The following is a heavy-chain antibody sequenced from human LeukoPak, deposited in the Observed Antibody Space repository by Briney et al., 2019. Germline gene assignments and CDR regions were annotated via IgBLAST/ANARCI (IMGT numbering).Heavy chain of an antibody. D-gene: IGHD3-10*01. CDR3: ARDTRKIYNYYGSGSSRYYFDY. CDR2: IIPIFGTA. CDR1: GGTFSSYA. Sequence: SMKVSCKASGGTFSSYAISWVRQAPGQGLERMGGIIPIFGTANYAQKFQGRVTITTDESTSTAYMELSSLRSEDTAVYYCARDTRKIYNYYGSGSSRYYFDYWGQGTLVTVSS. J-gene: IGHJ4*02. V-gene: IGHV1-69*05.